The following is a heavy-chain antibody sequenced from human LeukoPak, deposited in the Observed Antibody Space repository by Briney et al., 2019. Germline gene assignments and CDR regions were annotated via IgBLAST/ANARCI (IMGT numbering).Heavy chain of an antibody. CDR2: IYYSGNT. CDR3: ARQTGSGLFILP. J-gene: IGHJ4*02. V-gene: IGHV4-59*04. CDR1: GGSISSYY. Sequence: SETLSLTCTVSGGSISSYYWSWIRQPPGKGLEWIGYIYYSGNTYYNASLKSQVSISIDTSKNQFSLRLTSVTAADTAVYYCARQTGSGLFILPGGQGTLVTVSS. D-gene: IGHD3/OR15-3a*01.